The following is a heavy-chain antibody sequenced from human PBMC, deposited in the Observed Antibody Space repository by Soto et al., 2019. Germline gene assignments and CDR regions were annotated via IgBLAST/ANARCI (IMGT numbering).Heavy chain of an antibody. CDR3: ARDRGPNTFDY. CDR2: ISSSSSTI. V-gene: IGHV3-48*01. J-gene: IGHJ4*02. CDR1: GFTFSSYS. Sequence: PGGSLRLSCAASGFTFSSYSMNWVRQAPGKGLEWVSYISSSSSTIYYADSVKGRFTISRDNAKNSLYLQMNSLRAEDTAVYYCARDRGPNTFDYWGQGTLVTVSS.